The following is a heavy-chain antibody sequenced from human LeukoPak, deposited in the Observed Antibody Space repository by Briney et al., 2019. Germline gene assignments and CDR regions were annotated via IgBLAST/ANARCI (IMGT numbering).Heavy chain of an antibody. J-gene: IGHJ4*02. D-gene: IGHD3-22*01. CDR2: INHSGST. CDR1: GGSFSGYY. V-gene: IGHV4-34*01. Sequence: SETLSLTCAVYGGSFSGYYWSWIRQPPGKGLEWIGEINHSGSTNYNPSLKSRVTISVDTSKNQFSLKLSSVTAADTAVYHCAGSRRDYYYDADDYWGQGTLVTVSS. CDR3: AGSRRDYYYDADDY.